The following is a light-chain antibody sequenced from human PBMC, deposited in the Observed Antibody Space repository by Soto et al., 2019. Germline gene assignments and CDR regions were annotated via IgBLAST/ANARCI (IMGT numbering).Light chain of an antibody. Sequence: QSALTQPASVSGSPGQSITLSCIGTGSDVGSYNYVSWYQQRPGKAPKLMIYEVNNRPSGVSDRFSGSKSANTASLTISGLQSEDEADYYCQSYDSDFVVFGGGTKLTVL. V-gene: IGLV2-14*01. CDR3: QSYDSDFVV. CDR2: EVN. CDR1: GSDVGSYNY. J-gene: IGLJ2*01.